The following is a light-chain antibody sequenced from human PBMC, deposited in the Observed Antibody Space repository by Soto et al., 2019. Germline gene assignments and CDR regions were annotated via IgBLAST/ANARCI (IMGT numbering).Light chain of an antibody. CDR3: QHYGSSPWT. V-gene: IGKV3-20*01. CDR2: GAS. J-gene: IGKJ1*01. Sequence: EIVLTQSPGTLSLSPGDRATLYFRASHSVSSSNLAWYQQKRGKSPRLLIYGASSRATGIPDRFSGSGSGPDFTLTISRLEREDFAVYFCQHYGSSPWTFGQGTKVDI. CDR1: HSVSSSN.